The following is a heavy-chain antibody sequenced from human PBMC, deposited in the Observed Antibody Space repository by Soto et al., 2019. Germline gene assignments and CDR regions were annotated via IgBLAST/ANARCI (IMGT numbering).Heavy chain of an antibody. D-gene: IGHD2-2*01. Sequence: EASVKVSCKASGGTFSSYAISWVRQAPGQGLEWMGGIIPIFGTANYAQKFQGRVTITADESTSTAYMELSSLRSEDTAVYYCASSSRYCSSTSCYSWFDPWGQGTLVTVSS. V-gene: IGHV1-69*13. CDR1: GGTFSSYA. CDR2: IIPIFGTA. CDR3: ASSSRYCSSTSCYSWFDP. J-gene: IGHJ5*02.